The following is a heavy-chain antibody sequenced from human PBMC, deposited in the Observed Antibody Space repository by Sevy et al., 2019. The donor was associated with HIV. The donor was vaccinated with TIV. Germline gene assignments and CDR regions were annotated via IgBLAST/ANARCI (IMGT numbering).Heavy chain of an antibody. D-gene: IGHD2-15*01. Sequence: SETLCLTCTVSGGSISSYFWSWIRQTPGKGLEWVGLIDYNGSNNYNPSLKSRLTISANRSKNQFSLKLTPVTAADTAGYYGARGGPAFIDYWGQGALVTVSS. CDR1: GGSISSYF. CDR2: IDYNGSN. V-gene: IGHV4-59*13. J-gene: IGHJ4*02. CDR3: ARGGPAFIDY.